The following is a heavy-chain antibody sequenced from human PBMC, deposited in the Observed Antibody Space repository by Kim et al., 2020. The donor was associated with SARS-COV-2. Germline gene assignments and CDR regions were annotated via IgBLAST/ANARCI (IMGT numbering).Heavy chain of an antibody. Sequence: SETLSLTCTVSGGSISSYYWSWIRQPPGKGLEWIGYIYYSGSTNYNPSLKSRVTISVDTSKNQFSLKLSSVTAADTAVYYCARDLTVRGSGLDYLGQGT. CDR1: GGSISSYY. D-gene: IGHD3-10*01. CDR2: IYYSGST. V-gene: IGHV4-59*13. J-gene: IGHJ4*02. CDR3: ARDLTVRGSGLDY.